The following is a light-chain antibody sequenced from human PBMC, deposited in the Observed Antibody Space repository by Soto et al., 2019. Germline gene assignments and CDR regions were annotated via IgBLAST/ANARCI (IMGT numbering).Light chain of an antibody. J-gene: IGKJ1*01. CDR2: GAS. CDR1: QTITSN. V-gene: IGKV3-15*01. CDR3: QQYNNWPPAT. Sequence: EIVMTQSPATLSVSPGERVSLSCRASQTITSNLAWYQQKPGQAPRLLIYGASTRATGVPARFSGSGSGTXXXXXXXXXXXXXXXXYYCQQYNNWPPATFGQGTKVEIK.